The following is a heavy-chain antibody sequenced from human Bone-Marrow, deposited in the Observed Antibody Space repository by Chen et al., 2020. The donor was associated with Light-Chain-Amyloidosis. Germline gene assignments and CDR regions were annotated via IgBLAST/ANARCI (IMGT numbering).Heavy chain of an antibody. Sequence: EVQLEQSGPEVKKPGESLKISCKGSGYTFPNYWIGWVRQMHGKGLEWMGVIYPDDSDARYSPSFESQVAISADKSITTAYLQWRSLKASDTAMYYCARRGDGYHFDYWGQGTLVTVSS. CDR3: ARRGDGYHFDY. V-gene: IGHV5-51*01. CDR2: IYPDDSDA. J-gene: IGHJ4*02. CDR1: GYTFPNYW. D-gene: IGHD5-12*01.